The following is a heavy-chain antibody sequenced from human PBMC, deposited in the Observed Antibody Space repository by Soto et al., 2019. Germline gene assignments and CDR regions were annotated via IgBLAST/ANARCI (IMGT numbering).Heavy chain of an antibody. V-gene: IGHV3-23*01. Sequence: GGSLRLSCAASGFTFSSYAISWVRQAPGTGLEWVSGISGSGDISYYADSVKGRFTISRDNSKNTLYLQMNSLRAEDTAIYYCAKMSRSSGAGENNWFDPWGQGTLVTVSS. CDR1: GFTFSSYA. D-gene: IGHD6-13*01. CDR2: ISGSGDIS. CDR3: AKMSRSSGAGENNWFDP. J-gene: IGHJ5*02.